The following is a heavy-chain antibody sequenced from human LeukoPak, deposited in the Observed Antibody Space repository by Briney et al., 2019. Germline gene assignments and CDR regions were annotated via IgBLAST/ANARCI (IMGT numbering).Heavy chain of an antibody. Sequence: PGGSLRLSCAASGFTFSSYAMRWVRPAPREGPEWVSAFRASRGSTNYAAAVKGRFHISRENSKNTLYLEMNSLRAEDTAVYYCAKDSSLGSGYFWGQGTLVTVSS. J-gene: IGHJ4*02. CDR2: FRASRGST. CDR3: AKDSSLGSGYF. CDR1: GFTFSSYA. V-gene: IGHV3-23*01. D-gene: IGHD3-22*01.